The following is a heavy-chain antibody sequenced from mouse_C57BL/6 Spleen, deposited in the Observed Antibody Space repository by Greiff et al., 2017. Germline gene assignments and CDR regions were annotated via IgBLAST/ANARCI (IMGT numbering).Heavy chain of an antibody. V-gene: IGHV1-5*01. D-gene: IGHD3-2*02. J-gene: IGHJ3*01. CDR2: IYPGNSDT. CDR3: TRSTEDAQAREWFAY. Sequence: VQLKQSGTVLARPGASVKMSCKTSGYTFTSYWMHWVKQRPGQGLEWIGAIYPGNSDTSYNQKFKGKAKLTAVTSASTAYMELSSLTNEDSAVYYCTRSTEDAQAREWFAYWGQGTLVTVSA. CDR1: GYTFTSYW.